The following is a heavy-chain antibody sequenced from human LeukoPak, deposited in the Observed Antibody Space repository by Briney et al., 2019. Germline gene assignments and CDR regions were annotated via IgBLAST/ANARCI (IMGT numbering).Heavy chain of an antibody. CDR1: GYTFTSYG. D-gene: IGHD6-13*01. Sequence: ASVKVSCKASGYTFTSYGISWVRQAPGQGLEWMGWISAYNGNTNYAQKLQGRVTMTTDTSTSIAYMELRSLRSDDTAVYYCARSWGAAAVQSWFDPWGQGTLVTVSS. CDR3: ARSWGAAAVQSWFDP. V-gene: IGHV1-18*01. J-gene: IGHJ5*02. CDR2: ISAYNGNT.